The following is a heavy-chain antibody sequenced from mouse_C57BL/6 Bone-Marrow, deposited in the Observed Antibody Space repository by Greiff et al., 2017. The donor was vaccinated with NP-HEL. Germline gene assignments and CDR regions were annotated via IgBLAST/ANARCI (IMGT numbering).Heavy chain of an antibody. CDR1: GYAFTIYL. CDR2: FIPGSGGT. Sequence: LQESGAELVRPGTSVKVSCKASGYAFTIYLIEWVKQRPGRGLEGMGVFIPGSGGTNNNEKFKGKETLTADKSSSTAYMQLSSLTSEDSAVYFCATKGDYSKGYFDVWGTGTTVTVSS. D-gene: IGHD2-5*01. J-gene: IGHJ1*03. CDR3: ATKGDYSKGYFDV. V-gene: IGHV1-54*01.